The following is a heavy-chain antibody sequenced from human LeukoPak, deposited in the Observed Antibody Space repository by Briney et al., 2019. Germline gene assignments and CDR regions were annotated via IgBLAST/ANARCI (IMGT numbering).Heavy chain of an antibody. CDR1: GYSFTNYW. V-gene: IGHV5-51*01. CDR3: ARAGYNDYGY. J-gene: IGHJ4*02. D-gene: IGHD4-17*01. Sequence: GESLKISCKGSGYSFTNYWNAWVRQMPGKGLEWMGLINPRDSDARYSPSFQGQVTISADKSISTAYLQWSGLKASDTAMYYCARAGYNDYGYWGQGTLVTVSS. CDR2: INPRDSDA.